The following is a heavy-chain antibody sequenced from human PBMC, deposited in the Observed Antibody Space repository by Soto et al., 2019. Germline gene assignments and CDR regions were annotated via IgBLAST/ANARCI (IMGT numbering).Heavy chain of an antibody. CDR1: GFTFSSYA. CDR3: ANGPRELRWYQNYFDY. CDR2: ISGSGGST. J-gene: IGHJ4*02. V-gene: IGHV3-23*01. Sequence: VGSLRLSCAASGFTFSSYAMSWVRQAPGKGLEWVSAISGSGGSTYYADSVKGRFTISRDNSKNTLYLQMNRLRAEDTAVYYCANGPRELRWYQNYFDYCGQGPMVTVYS. D-gene: IGHD4-17*01.